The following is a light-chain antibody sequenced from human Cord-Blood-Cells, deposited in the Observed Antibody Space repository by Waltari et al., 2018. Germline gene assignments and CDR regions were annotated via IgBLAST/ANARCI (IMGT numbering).Light chain of an antibody. V-gene: IGLV2-23*01. CDR3: CSYAGSSTWV. Sequence: QSALTQPASVSGSPGQSITISCTGTSSDVGSYNLVSWYQQHPGKAPKLMIYEGSKRPSGVSNRFSGSKSGTTASLTIAGLQAGDEADYYCCSYAGSSTWVFGGGTKLTVL. CDR1: SSDVGSYNL. J-gene: IGLJ3*02. CDR2: EGS.